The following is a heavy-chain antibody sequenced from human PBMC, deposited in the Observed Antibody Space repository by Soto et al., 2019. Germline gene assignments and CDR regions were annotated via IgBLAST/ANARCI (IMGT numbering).Heavy chain of an antibody. D-gene: IGHD6-13*01. V-gene: IGHV4-59*01. J-gene: IGHJ6*02. CDR3: ARDPRYSSSWHYGMDV. CDR1: GGSISSYY. CDR2: IYYSGST. Sequence: PETLSLTCTVSGGSISSYYWSWIRQPPGKGLEWIGYIYYSGSTNYNPSLKSRVTISVDTSKNQFSLKLSSVTAADTAVYYCARDPRYSSSWHYGMDVWGQGTTVTVSS.